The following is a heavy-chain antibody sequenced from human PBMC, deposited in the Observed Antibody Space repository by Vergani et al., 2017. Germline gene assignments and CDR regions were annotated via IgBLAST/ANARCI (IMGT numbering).Heavy chain of an antibody. CDR1: GGSFSGYY. CDR2: INHSGST. V-gene: IGHV4-34*01. D-gene: IGHD6-19*01. Sequence: QVQLQQWGAGLLKPSETLSLTCAVYGGSFSGYYWSWIRQPPGKGLEWIGEINHSGSTNYNPSLKSRVTISVDTSKNQFSLKLSSVTAADTAVYYCARWSLWRLGNWFDPWGQGTLVTVSS. J-gene: IGHJ5*02. CDR3: ARWSLWRLGNWFDP.